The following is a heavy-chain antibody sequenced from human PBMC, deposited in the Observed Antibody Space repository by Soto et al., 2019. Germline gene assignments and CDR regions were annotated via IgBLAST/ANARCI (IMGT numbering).Heavy chain of an antibody. V-gene: IGHV1-69*13. CDR2: IIPIFGTA. CDR3: ATFTPGIAVAGTGNNAFDI. D-gene: IGHD6-19*01. Sequence: SVKVSCKASGGTFSSYAISCVRQAPGQGLEWMGGIIPIFGTANYAQKFQGRVTITADESTSTAYMELSSLRSEDTAVYYCATFTPGIAVAGTGNNAFDIWGQGTMVTVSS. J-gene: IGHJ3*02. CDR1: GGTFSSYA.